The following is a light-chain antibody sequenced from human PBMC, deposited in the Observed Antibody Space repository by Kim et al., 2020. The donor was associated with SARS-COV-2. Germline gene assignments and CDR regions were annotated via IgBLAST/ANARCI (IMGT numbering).Light chain of an antibody. CDR1: ELGDKY. V-gene: IGLV3-1*01. CDR3: QAWDSSAGGV. CDR2: QDR. J-gene: IGLJ3*02. Sequence: SYELTQPPSVSVSPGQTATIACSGDELGDKYTNWYQQKPGQSPVLVIYQDRKRPSGIPERFSGSNSGNTATLTISGTQTMDEGDYYCQAWDSSAGGVFGG.